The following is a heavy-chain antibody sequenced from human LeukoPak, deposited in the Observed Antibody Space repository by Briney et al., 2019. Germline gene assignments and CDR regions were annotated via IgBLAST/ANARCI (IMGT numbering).Heavy chain of an antibody. CDR2: INWNGGST. Sequence: GGSLRLSCAASGFTFDDYGMSWVRQAPGKGLEWVSGINWNGGSTGYADSVKGRFTISRDNAKNSLYLQMNSLRAEDTAFYYCARSAGYSSSSVPLYDYWGQGTLVTVSS. V-gene: IGHV3-20*04. D-gene: IGHD6-13*01. J-gene: IGHJ4*02. CDR1: GFTFDDYG. CDR3: ARSAGYSSSSVPLYDY.